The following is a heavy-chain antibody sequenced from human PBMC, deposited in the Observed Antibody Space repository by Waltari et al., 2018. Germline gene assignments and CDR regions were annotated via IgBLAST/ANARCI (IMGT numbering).Heavy chain of an antibody. CDR3: ATGLITISGVTNDF. D-gene: IGHD3-3*01. V-gene: IGHV1-24*01. J-gene: IGHJ4*02. CDR2: FDPGGGVR. CDR1: GHTLTELS. Sequence: QVQLIQSGAEVKKPGASLRVSCTVSGHTLTELSMHWWRQAPGKGLEWMAGFDPGGGVRLYSRAFQGRIPMTEDTPADTAYLELSSLRSNDTAIYFCATGLITISGVTNDFWGQGTLVTVSS.